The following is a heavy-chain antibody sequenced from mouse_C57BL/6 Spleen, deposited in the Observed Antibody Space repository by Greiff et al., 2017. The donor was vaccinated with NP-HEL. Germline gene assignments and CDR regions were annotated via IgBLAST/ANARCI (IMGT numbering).Heavy chain of an antibody. CDR3: ARWGITTVVAPHYYAMDY. J-gene: IGHJ4*01. V-gene: IGHV1-50*01. CDR1: GYTFTSYW. CDR2: IDPSDSYT. D-gene: IGHD1-1*01. Sequence: QVQLQQPGAELVKPGASVKLSCKASGYTFTSYWMQWVKQRPGQGLEWIGEIDPSDSYTNYNGKFKGKATLTADKSSSTAYMQLSSLTSEDSAVYFCARWGITTVVAPHYYAMDYWGQGTSVTVSS.